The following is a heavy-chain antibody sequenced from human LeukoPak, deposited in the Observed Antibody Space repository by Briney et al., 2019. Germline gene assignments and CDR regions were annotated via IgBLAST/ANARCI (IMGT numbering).Heavy chain of an antibody. D-gene: IGHD4-17*01. Sequence: ETLSLTCTVSGGSISSSSYYWGWIRQPPGKGLEWIGSIYYSGSTYYNPSLKSRVTISVDTSKNQFSLKLSSVTAADTAVYYCARHSDYGDYLVVYFDYWGQGTLVTVSS. CDR2: IYYSGST. J-gene: IGHJ4*02. V-gene: IGHV4-39*01. CDR3: ARHSDYGDYLVVYFDY. CDR1: GGSISSSSYY.